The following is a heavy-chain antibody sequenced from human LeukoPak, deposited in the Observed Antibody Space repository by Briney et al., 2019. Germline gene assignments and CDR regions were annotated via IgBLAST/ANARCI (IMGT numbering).Heavy chain of an antibody. J-gene: IGHJ4*02. V-gene: IGHV4-34*01. CDR2: INHSGST. CDR1: GGSFSGYY. D-gene: IGHD3-9*01. CDR3: ARHFRYFDLYYFDY. Sequence: PSETLSLTCAVYGGSFSGYYWSWIRQPPGKGLEWIGEINHSGSTNYNPSLKSRVTISVDTSKNQFSLKLSSVTAADTAVYYCARHFRYFDLYYFDYWGQGTLVTVSS.